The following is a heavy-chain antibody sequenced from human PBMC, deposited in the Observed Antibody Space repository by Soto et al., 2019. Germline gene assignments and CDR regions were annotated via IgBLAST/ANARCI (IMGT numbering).Heavy chain of an antibody. D-gene: IGHD4-17*01. J-gene: IGHJ5*02. CDR3: ARDFRPYGGTNNWFDP. CDR2: IYYSGST. Sequence: SETLSLTCTVSGGSISSYYWSWIRQPPGKGLEWIGYIYYSGSTNYNPSLKSRVTISVDTSKNQFSLKLSSVTAEDTAVYYCARDFRPYGGTNNWFDPWGQGTLVTVSS. CDR1: GGSISSYY. V-gene: IGHV4-59*01.